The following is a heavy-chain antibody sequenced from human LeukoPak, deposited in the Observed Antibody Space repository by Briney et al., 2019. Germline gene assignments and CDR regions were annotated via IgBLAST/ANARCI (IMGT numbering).Heavy chain of an antibody. CDR2: IIPIFGTA. CDR1: GGTFSSYA. CDR3: ARGINDFWSGPDYYYYYMDV. D-gene: IGHD3-3*01. J-gene: IGHJ6*03. Sequence: SVKVSCKASGGTFSSYAISWVRQAPGQGLEWMGGIIPIFGTANYAQKFQGRVTITADKSTSTAYMELSSLRSEDTAVYYCARGINDFWSGPDYYYYYMDVWGKGTTVTVSS. V-gene: IGHV1-69*06.